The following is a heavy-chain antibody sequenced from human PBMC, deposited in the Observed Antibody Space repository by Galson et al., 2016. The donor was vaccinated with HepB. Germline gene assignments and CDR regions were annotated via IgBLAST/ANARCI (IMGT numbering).Heavy chain of an antibody. J-gene: IGHJ4*02. D-gene: IGHD1-14*01. V-gene: IGHV3-7*03. CDR3: ANHRG. CDR1: GFTFSSHW. Sequence: SLRLSCAASGFTFSSHWMHWVRQAPGKGLEWVANINQDGGEKYYVDSVKGRFTISRDNAKNSLYLQTNSLRAEDTAVFYCANHRGWGQGTLVTVSS. CDR2: INQDGGEK.